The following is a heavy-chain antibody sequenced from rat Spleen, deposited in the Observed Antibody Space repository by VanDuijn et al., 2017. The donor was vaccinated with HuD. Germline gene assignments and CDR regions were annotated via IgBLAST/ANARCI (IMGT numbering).Heavy chain of an antibody. V-gene: IGHV2-63*01. D-gene: IGHD1-3*01. CDR1: GFSLTSYN. Sequence: QVQLKESGPGLVQPSQTLSLTCTVSGFSLTSYNVHWVRQPPGKGLEWMGRMRYNGDTSYNSALKSRLSISRDTSKNQVFLKMNSLQTEDTAMYFCARLTIGSWGQGVMVTVSS. CDR3: ARLTIGS. J-gene: IGHJ2*01. CDR2: MRYNGDT.